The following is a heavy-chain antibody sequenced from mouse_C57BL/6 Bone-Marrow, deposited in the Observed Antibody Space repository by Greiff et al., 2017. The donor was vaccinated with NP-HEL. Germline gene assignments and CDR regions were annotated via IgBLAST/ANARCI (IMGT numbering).Heavy chain of an antibody. V-gene: IGHV1-59*01. CDR3: ARSYGRYCYFEV. CDR1: GYTFTSYW. D-gene: IGHD1-1*02. Sequence: QVQLQQPGAELVRPGTSVKLSCKASGYTFTSYWMHWVKQRPGQGLEWIGVIDPSDSYTNYNQKFKGKATLTVDTSSSTAYMQLSSLTSEDSAVYYCARSYGRYCYFEVWGTGTTVTVSS. J-gene: IGHJ1*03. CDR2: IDPSDSYT.